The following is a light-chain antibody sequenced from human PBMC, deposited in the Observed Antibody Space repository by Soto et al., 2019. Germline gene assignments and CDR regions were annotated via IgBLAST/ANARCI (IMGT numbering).Light chain of an antibody. V-gene: IGKV3-20*01. Sequence: EIVLTQSPGTLSLSPGERATLSCRASQSVSSSYLAWYQQKPGQAPRFLIYGASSRATGIPDRFSGSGSGTDFTLTISRLEPEDFAVYYCQQSGSSPWTFGQGTKVDIK. CDR3: QQSGSSPWT. CDR1: QSVSSSY. CDR2: GAS. J-gene: IGKJ1*01.